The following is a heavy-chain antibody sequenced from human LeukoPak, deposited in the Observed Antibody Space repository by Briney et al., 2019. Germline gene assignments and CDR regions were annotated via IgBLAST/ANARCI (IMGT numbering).Heavy chain of an antibody. CDR1: GYTFTSYG. D-gene: IGHD3-10*01. V-gene: IGHV1-18*01. CDR2: ISAYNGNT. J-gene: IGHJ4*02. CDR3: ARERITMVRGVIITAEGLDY. Sequence: AAVKVSCKASGYTFTSYGISWVRQAPGQGLEWMGWISAYNGNTNYAQKLQGRVTMTTDTSTSTAYMELRSLRSDDTAVYYCARERITMVRGVIITAEGLDYWGQGTLVTVSS.